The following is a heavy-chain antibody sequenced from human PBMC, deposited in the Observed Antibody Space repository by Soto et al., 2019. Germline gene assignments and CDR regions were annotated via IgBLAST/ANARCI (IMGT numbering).Heavy chain of an antibody. V-gene: IGHV3-21*01. D-gene: IGHD6-19*01. CDR2: INSGSSYR. J-gene: IGHJ3*01. Sequence: EVQVVESGGGLVKPGGSLRLSCEGSGFIFSTYSMNWVRQAPGKGLEWVSSINSGSSYRYYADSVKGRFTISRDNAKESLWLEMDSLTGEDTALFYCWGLPQWLGGDDTFDLWGQGTMVTVSS. CDR1: GFIFSTYS. CDR3: WGLPQWLGGDDTFDL.